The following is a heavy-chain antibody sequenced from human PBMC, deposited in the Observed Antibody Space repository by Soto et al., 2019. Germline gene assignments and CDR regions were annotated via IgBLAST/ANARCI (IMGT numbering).Heavy chain of an antibody. J-gene: IGHJ4*02. CDR3: AHRTRGELVTRYGTFDY. CDR2: IYWDDDK. D-gene: IGHD6-6*01. Sequence: SGPTLVNPTQTLTLTCTFSGFSLSTSGVGVGWIRQPPGKALEWLALIYWDDDKRYSPSLKSRLTITKDTSKNQVVLTMTNMDPVDTATYYCAHRTRGELVTRYGTFDYWGQGTLVTVSS. CDR1: GFSLSTSGVG. V-gene: IGHV2-5*02.